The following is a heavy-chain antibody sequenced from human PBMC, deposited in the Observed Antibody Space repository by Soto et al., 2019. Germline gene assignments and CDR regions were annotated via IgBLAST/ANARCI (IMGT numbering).Heavy chain of an antibody. CDR1: GFTFSDYF. Sequence: QVQLVESGGALVKPGGSLRLSCAASGFTFSDYFMTWIRQAPGEGLEWVAYISTSARIINYADSVKGRFTISRDNAKNSLYLQMNSLRADDTAVYFCAREYSAYHYHVDFWGQGTVVTVSS. D-gene: IGHD4-4*01. V-gene: IGHV3-11*01. J-gene: IGHJ4*02. CDR3: AREYSAYHYHVDF. CDR2: ISTSARII.